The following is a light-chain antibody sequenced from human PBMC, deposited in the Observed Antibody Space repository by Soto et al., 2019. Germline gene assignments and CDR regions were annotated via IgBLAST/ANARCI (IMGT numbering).Light chain of an antibody. CDR2: GAS. CDR3: QQHANWPLT. CDR1: QSVSSNN. Sequence: IVLTQSPCTVSLSPAERAALSCRASQSVSSNNLAWYQQKPGQSPRLLIYGASSRATGIPDRFSGSGSGTDFTLTISSLEPEDFAVYYCQQHANWPLTFGGGPKVDIK. V-gene: IGKV3-20*01. J-gene: IGKJ4*01.